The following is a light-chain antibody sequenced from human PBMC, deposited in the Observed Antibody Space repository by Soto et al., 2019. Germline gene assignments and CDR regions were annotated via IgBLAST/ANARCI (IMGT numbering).Light chain of an antibody. CDR1: ASNIGANYD. Sequence: QSALTQPPSVSGAPGQRVTISSTGGASNIGANYDVHWYQQLPGTAPKLLIYGTSNRPSGVPDRFPGSKSGTSASLAITGLQAEDEAHYFCQSYDFTLGAFWVFGGGTKVTVL. CDR3: QSYDFTLGAFWV. J-gene: IGLJ3*02. CDR2: GTS. V-gene: IGLV1-40*01.